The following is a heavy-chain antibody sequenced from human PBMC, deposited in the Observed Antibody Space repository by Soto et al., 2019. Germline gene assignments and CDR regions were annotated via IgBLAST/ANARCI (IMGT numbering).Heavy chain of an antibody. Sequence: SETLSLTCTVSGGSISGYYWSWIRQPPGKGLEWLGYIFYSGTTNYNPSLQSRLTISVDTSKNQFSLKLSSVTAADTAVYYCARGKLSDYVWGSYRYHFDYWGQGTVVTV. CDR1: GGSISGYY. CDR2: IFYSGTT. CDR3: ARGKLSDYVWGSYRYHFDY. D-gene: IGHD3-16*02. V-gene: IGHV4-59*12. J-gene: IGHJ4*02.